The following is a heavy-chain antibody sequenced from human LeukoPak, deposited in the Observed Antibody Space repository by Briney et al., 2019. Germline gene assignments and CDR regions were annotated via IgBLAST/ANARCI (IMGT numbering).Heavy chain of an antibody. V-gene: IGHV3-30*18. J-gene: IGHJ6*02. D-gene: IGHD3-3*01. Sequence: GGSLRLSCAASGFTFSSYGMHWVRQAPGEGLEWVAVISYDGSNKYYADSVKGRFTISRDNSKNTLYLQMNSLRAEDTAVYYCAKSRVYYDFWSGSAYYYYYGMDVWGQGTTVTVSS. CDR2: ISYDGSNK. CDR1: GFTFSSYG. CDR3: AKSRVYYDFWSGSAYYYYYGMDV.